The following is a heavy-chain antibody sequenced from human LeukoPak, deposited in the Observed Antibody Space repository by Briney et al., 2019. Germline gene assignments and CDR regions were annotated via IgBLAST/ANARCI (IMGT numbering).Heavy chain of an antibody. CDR2: INHSGST. V-gene: IGHV4-34*01. J-gene: IGHJ4*02. Sequence: SETLSLTCAVYGGSFSGYYWSWIRQPPGKGLEWIGEINHSGSTNYNPSLKSRVTISVDTSKNQFSLKLSSVTAADTAVYYCARTAGAYFDYWGQGTLVTVSS. CDR1: GGSFSGYY. D-gene: IGHD6-13*01. CDR3: ARTAGAYFDY.